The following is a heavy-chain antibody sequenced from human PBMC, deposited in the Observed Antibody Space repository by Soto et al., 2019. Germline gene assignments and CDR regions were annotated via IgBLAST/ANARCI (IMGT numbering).Heavy chain of an antibody. V-gene: IGHV4-39*01. Sequence: QLQLQESGPGLVKPSETLSLTCTVSGGSISSSSYYWGWIRQPPGKGLEWIGSIYYSGSTYYNPSLKSRVTISVDTSKNQFSLKLSSVTAADTAVYYCARMGDPPLRDYYYGMDVWGQGTTVTVSS. J-gene: IGHJ6*02. CDR3: ARMGDPPLRDYYYGMDV. CDR2: IYYSGST. D-gene: IGHD2-21*02. CDR1: GGSISSSSYY.